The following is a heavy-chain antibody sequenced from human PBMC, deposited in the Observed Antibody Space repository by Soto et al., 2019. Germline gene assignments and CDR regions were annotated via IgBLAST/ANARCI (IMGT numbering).Heavy chain of an antibody. CDR1: GGSISSSSYY. CDR2: IYYSGST. CDR3: ARVGALWFGEGGDY. J-gene: IGHJ4*02. V-gene: IGHV4-39*01. Sequence: QLQLQESGPGLVKPSETLSLTCTVSGGSISSSSYYWGWIRQPPGKGLEWIGSIYYSGSTYYNPALKSRVTICVDTSKNQFSLKLSSVTAADTAVYYCARVGALWFGEGGDYWGQGTLVTVSS. D-gene: IGHD3-10*01.